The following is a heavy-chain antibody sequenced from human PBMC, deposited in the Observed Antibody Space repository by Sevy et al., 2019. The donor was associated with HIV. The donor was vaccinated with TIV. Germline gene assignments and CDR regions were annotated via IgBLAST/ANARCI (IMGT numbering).Heavy chain of an antibody. D-gene: IGHD3-3*01. CDR1: GYTFSDYY. CDR3: ARGMSAYLLANGMDV. V-gene: IGHV1-2*07. CDR2: INPNRGGT. J-gene: IGHJ6*02. Sequence: ASVKVSCKAYGYTFSDYYMHWVRQAPGQGLEWMGWINPNRGGTNYAHKFQGRVTRTRDTSISTAYMGLSSLRSDDTAIYYCARGMSAYLLANGMDVWGQGTTVTVSS.